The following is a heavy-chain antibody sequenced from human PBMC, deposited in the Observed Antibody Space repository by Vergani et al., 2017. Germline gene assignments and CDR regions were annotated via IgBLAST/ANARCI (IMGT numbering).Heavy chain of an antibody. CDR1: GYTLSRYS. Sequence: QVQLVQSGSELKKPGASVKVSCKASGYTLSRYSIYWVRQAPGQGLEWMGWNNTNNGNPAYAQGFRGRFVFSLDTSVNTAYLQMNTLNSDDTAVYYCANDTLEAVCFGYWGQGTLVTVSS. CDR2: NNTNNGNP. V-gene: IGHV7-4-1*02. D-gene: IGHD3-22*01. J-gene: IGHJ4*02. CDR3: ANDTLEAVCFGY.